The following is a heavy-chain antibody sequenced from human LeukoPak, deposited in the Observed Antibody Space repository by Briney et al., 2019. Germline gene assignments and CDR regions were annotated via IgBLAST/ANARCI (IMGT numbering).Heavy chain of an antibody. J-gene: IGHJ4*02. CDR1: GFTFSSYA. CDR3: AKDGTVLWFGELFDY. D-gene: IGHD3-10*01. Sequence: PGGALRLSCAASGFTFSSYAMSWFRQAPGKGLEWVSAMSGRCGSTYYADSVKGRFTISRDNSKNTLYLQMNSLRAEDTAVYYCAKDGTVLWFGELFDYWGQGTLVTVSS. V-gene: IGHV3-23*01. CDR2: MSGRCGST.